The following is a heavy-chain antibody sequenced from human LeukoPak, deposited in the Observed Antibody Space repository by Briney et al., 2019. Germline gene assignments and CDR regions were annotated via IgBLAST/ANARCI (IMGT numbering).Heavy chain of an antibody. CDR3: ASPSYCGGDCSRPQYYYYGMDV. CDR1: GYTFTSYD. D-gene: IGHD2-21*02. Sequence: ASVKVSCKASGYTFTSYDINWVRQATGQGLEWMGWMNPNSGSTGYAQKFQGRVTMTRNTSISTAYMELSSLRSEDTAVYYCASPSYCGGDCSRPQYYYYGMDVWGQGTTVTVSS. J-gene: IGHJ6*02. CDR2: MNPNSGST. V-gene: IGHV1-8*01.